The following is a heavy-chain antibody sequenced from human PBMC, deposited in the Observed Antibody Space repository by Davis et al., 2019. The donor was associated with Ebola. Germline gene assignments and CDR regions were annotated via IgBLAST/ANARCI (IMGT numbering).Heavy chain of an antibody. Sequence: AASVKVSCKASGYTFTSYGISWVRQAPGQGLEWMGWISAYNGNTNYAQKLQGRVTMTTDTSTSTAYMELRSLRSDDTAVYYCARDPRVLRYSSGWDDARGVWFDPWGQGTLVTVSS. J-gene: IGHJ5*02. CDR3: ARDPRVLRYSSGWDDARGVWFDP. CDR2: ISAYNGNT. CDR1: GYTFTSYG. D-gene: IGHD6-19*01. V-gene: IGHV1-18*01.